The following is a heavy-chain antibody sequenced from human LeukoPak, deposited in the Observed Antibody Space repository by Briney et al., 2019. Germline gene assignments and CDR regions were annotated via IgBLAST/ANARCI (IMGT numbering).Heavy chain of an antibody. CDR1: GFTFSTSW. CDR2: IKQDGGEE. D-gene: IGHD2-15*01. Sequence: GGSLRLSCEASGFTFSTSWMTWVRQAPGKGLEWVANIKQDGGEEYYVDSVKGRFSISRDNAKNSLYLQMNNLRVEDTAVYYCARTHCSDDSCLSPYYYYYLDVWGKGTTVTVSS. V-gene: IGHV3-7*01. CDR3: ARTHCSDDSCLSPYYYYYLDV. J-gene: IGHJ6*03.